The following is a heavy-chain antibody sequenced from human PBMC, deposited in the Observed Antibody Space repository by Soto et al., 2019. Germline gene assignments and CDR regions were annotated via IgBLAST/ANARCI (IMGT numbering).Heavy chain of an antibody. CDR2: IYYRGST. CDR1: GGSVSSGSYY. J-gene: IGHJ4*02. CDR3: ASQGGTTKPLSKVATIAY. Sequence: QVQLQESGPGLVKPSETLSLTCTVSGGSVSSGSYYWSWIRQPPGKGLEWIGYIYYRGSTNYNPSLKSRVTLSVDTSKNQFSLKLSSVTAADTAVYYCASQGGTTKPLSKVATIAYWGQGTLVTVSS. D-gene: IGHD5-12*01. V-gene: IGHV4-61*01.